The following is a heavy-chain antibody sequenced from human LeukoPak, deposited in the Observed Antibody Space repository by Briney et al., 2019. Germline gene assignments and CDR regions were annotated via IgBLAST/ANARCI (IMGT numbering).Heavy chain of an antibody. CDR3: ARDKHPYYDILTGTDTFDI. D-gene: IGHD3-9*01. CDR2: IIPIFGTA. CDR1: GGTFSSYS. Sequence: ASVKLSCKASGGTFSSYSISWVRQAPGQGLEWMGGIIPIFGTANYTQKLQGRVTITAEESTSTAYMALSSLRPEDTAVYYCARDKHPYYDILTGTDTFDIWGQGTMVTVSS. V-gene: IGHV1-69*13. J-gene: IGHJ3*02.